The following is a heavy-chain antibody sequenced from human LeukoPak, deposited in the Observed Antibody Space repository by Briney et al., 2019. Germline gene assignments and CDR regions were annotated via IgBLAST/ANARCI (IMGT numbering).Heavy chain of an antibody. CDR2: ITYDGYYK. J-gene: IGHJ4*02. V-gene: IGHV3-30*03. D-gene: IGHD2-21*01. CDR3: ARDLSPVVRASPMVY. CDR1: GFTFTSYG. Sequence: HPGGSLTLSCAASGFTFTSYGMHWVRQSPGKGLEWVALITYDGYYKYYSDSVKRRYTISSDTSKNTLYLQMNSLRAEDTAIYYCARDLSPVVRASPMVYWGEGTLVTVSS.